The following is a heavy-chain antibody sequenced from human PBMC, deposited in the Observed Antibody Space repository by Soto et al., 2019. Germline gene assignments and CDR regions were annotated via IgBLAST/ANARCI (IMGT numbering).Heavy chain of an antibody. CDR1: GGSFSGYY. CDR3: ARRGFRIPFDY. Sequence: QVQLQQWGAGLLKPSETLSLTCAVYGGSFSGYYWSWIRQPPGKGLEWIGEINHSGSTNYNPSLKSRLTISVDTSKNQFSLKLSSVTAADTAVYYCARRGFRIPFDYWGQGTLVTVSS. CDR2: INHSGST. V-gene: IGHV4-34*01. J-gene: IGHJ4*02.